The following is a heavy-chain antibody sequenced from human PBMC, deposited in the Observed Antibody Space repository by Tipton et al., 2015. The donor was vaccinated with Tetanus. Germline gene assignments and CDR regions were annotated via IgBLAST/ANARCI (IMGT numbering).Heavy chain of an antibody. CDR3: ARDIVVVAATGYFQH. V-gene: IGHV3-30*09. CDR1: GFTFSSYA. CDR2: ISYNGSNK. Sequence: SLRLSCAASGFTFSSYAMHWVRQAPGKGLEWVAVISYNGSNKYYADSVKGRFAISRDNSKNTLYLQMNSLRAEDTAVYYCARDIVVVAATGYFQHWGQGTLVTVSS. D-gene: IGHD2-15*01. J-gene: IGHJ1*01.